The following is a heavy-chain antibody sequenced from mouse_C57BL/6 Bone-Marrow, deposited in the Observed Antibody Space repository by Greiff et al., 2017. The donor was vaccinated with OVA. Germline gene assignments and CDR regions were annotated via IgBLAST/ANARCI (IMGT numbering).Heavy chain of an antibody. Sequence: EVQLQESGGDLVKPGGSLKLSCAASGFTFSSYGMSWVRQTPDKRLEWVATICSGGSYTYYPDSVKGRFTFSRDNAKNTLYLQMSSLKSEDTAMYYCARGKVYYDGSYAMDYWGQGTSVTVSS. J-gene: IGHJ4*01. V-gene: IGHV5-6*01. CDR1: GFTFSSYG. CDR2: ICSGGSYT. CDR3: ARGKVYYDGSYAMDY. D-gene: IGHD1-1*01.